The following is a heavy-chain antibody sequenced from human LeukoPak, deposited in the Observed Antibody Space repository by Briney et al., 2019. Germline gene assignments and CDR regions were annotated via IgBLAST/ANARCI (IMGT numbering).Heavy chain of an antibody. Sequence: GASVKVSCKVSGYTLTELSMHWVRQAPGRGLEWMGGFDPEDGETIYAQKFQGRVTMTEDTSTDIAYMELSSLRSEDTAVYYCAIAIYGSGSYYYFDYWGQGTLVTVSS. J-gene: IGHJ4*02. V-gene: IGHV1-24*01. CDR3: AIAIYGSGSYYYFDY. CDR2: FDPEDGET. CDR1: GYTLTELS. D-gene: IGHD3-10*01.